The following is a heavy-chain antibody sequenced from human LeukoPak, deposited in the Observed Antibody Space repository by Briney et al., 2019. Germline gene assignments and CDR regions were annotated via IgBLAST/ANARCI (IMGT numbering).Heavy chain of an antibody. D-gene: IGHD4-23*01. CDR3: ARADYGGNTWYFDL. J-gene: IGHJ2*01. CDR1: GGSISSYC. CDR2: IYYNGST. Sequence: PSETLSLTCTVSGGSISSYCWSWIRQPPGKGLERLGFIYYNGSTNYNPSLKSRVIISLNTSKNQFSLKLSSVTAADTAVYYCARADYGGNTWYFDLWGRGTLVTVSS. V-gene: IGHV4-59*01.